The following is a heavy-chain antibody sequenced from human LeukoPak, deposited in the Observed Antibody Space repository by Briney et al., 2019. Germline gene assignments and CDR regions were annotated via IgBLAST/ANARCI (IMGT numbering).Heavy chain of an antibody. D-gene: IGHD1-7*01. CDR1: GYTFTSYA. V-gene: IGHV7-4-1*02. J-gene: IGHJ4*02. Sequence: ASVKVSCKASGYTFTSYAMNRVRQAPGQGLEWMGWINTNTGNPTYAQGFTGRFVFSLDTSVSTAYLQISSLKTEDTAVYYCARSGADNWNYEFDYWGQGTLVTVSS. CDR3: ARSGADNWNYEFDY. CDR2: INTNTGNP.